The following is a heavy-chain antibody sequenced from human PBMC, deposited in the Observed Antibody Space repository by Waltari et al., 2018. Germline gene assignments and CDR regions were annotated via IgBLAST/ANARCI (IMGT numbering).Heavy chain of an antibody. CDR1: GYTFTGYY. CDR2: INPNSGGT. D-gene: IGHD5-12*01. V-gene: IGHV1-2*06. CDR3: ARGYSCYDLPGDAFDI. Sequence: QVQLVQSGAEVKKPGASVKVSCKASGYTFTGYYMHWVRQAPGQGLEWMGRINPNSGGTNYAQKFQGRVTMTRDTSISTAYMELSRLRSDDTAVYYCARGYSCYDLPGDAFDIWGQGTMVTVSS. J-gene: IGHJ3*02.